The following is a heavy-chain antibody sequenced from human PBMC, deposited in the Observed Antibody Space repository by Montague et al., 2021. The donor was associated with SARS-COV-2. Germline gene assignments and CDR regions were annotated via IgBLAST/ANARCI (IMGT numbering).Heavy chain of an antibody. CDR1: GFAFNNFA. D-gene: IGHD6-25*01. Sequence: SLRLSCAASGFAFNNFAMTWVRQPPGKGLEWVSSIFGSGAGTYYADSVKDRFTISRDNSRNTVYLQMNSLRAEDTAKYYCAKQTGAGAIVYWYFDLWGRGTVVSVSS. V-gene: IGHV3-23*01. CDR3: AKQTGAGAIVYWYFDL. CDR2: IFGSGAGT. J-gene: IGHJ2*01.